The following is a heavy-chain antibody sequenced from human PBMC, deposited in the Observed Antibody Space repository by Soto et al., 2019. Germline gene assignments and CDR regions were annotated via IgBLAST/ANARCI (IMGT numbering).Heavy chain of an antibody. Sequence: SETLSLTFAVSGGSISSGGYSWSWIRQPPGKGLEWIGYIYHSGSTYYNPSLKSRVTISVDRSKNQFSLKLSSVTAADTAVYYCARDYHSGGAFDIWGQGTMVT. CDR2: IYHSGST. J-gene: IGHJ3*02. CDR1: GGSISSGGYS. V-gene: IGHV4-30-2*01. CDR3: ARDYHSGGAFDI. D-gene: IGHD6-19*01.